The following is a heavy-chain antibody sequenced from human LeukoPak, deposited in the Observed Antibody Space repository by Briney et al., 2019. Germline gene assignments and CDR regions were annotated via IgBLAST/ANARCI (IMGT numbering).Heavy chain of an antibody. D-gene: IGHD2-15*01. CDR3: LGYCSGGSCYGEFDP. CDR2: INPNSGGT. V-gene: IGHV1-2*02. J-gene: IGHJ5*02. CDR1: GDTCTGYY. Sequence: GASVKVSCKASGDTCTGYYMHWVRQGPGQGLEWMGGINPNSGGTNYAQKFQGRVTMTRDTSISTAYMELSRLRSDDAAVYYCLGYCSGGSCYGEFDPWGQGTLVTVSS.